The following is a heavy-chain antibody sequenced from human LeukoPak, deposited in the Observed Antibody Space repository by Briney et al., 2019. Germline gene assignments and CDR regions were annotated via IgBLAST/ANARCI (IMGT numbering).Heavy chain of an antibody. CDR3: ARDATPPGIIFDY. J-gene: IGHJ4*02. V-gene: IGHV3-7*05. CDR2: INQDGSEK. CDR1: GFTFSSFW. Sequence: GGSLRLSCEVSGFTFSSFWMNWVRQAPGKGLEWVANINQDGSEKWYVDSVKGRFTISRDNAKNSVFLQMNSLRAEDTAVYYCARDATPPGIIFDYWGQGALVTVSS. D-gene: IGHD3-16*01.